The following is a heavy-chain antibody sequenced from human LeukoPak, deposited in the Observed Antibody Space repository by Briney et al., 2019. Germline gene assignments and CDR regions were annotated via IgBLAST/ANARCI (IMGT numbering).Heavy chain of an antibody. CDR1: GYTFTGYY. D-gene: IGHD5-24*01. Sequence: ASVKVSCKASGYTFTGYYMHWVRQAPGQGLEWMGWINPNSGGTNYAQKFQGRVTMTRDTSISTAYMELSRLRSDDTAVYYCAREGMEARWLHISHQVDYWGQGTLVTVS. J-gene: IGHJ4*02. CDR3: AREGMEARWLHISHQVDY. V-gene: IGHV1-2*02. CDR2: INPNSGGT.